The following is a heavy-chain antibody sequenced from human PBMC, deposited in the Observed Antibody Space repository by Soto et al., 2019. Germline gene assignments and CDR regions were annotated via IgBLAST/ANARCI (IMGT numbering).Heavy chain of an antibody. CDR3: AREDPKSDLDY. CDR2: IIPIFGTA. CDR1: GGSFGSCA. Sequence: SAEVTCEESGGSFGSCARSWVRQAPGQGLEWMGGIIPIFGTANYAQKFQGRVTITADESTSTAYMELSSLRSEDTAVYYCAREDPKSDLDYWGQGTLVTVSS. J-gene: IGHJ4*02. V-gene: IGHV1-69*13.